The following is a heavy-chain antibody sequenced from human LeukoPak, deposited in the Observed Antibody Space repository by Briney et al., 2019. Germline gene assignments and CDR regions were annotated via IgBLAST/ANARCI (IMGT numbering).Heavy chain of an antibody. V-gene: IGHV3-30*02. D-gene: IGHD3-10*01. CDR1: GFTFSCYG. J-gene: IGHJ6*02. CDR3: ASTMAWSYYYYGMDV. Sequence: GGSLRLSCAASGFTFSCYGMHWVRQAPGKGLGWVVFIRYDGSNKYYADSVKGRFIISRDNSKNTLYLQMNSLRAEDTAVYYCASTMAWSYYYYGMDVWGQGSTVTVSS. CDR2: IRYDGSNK.